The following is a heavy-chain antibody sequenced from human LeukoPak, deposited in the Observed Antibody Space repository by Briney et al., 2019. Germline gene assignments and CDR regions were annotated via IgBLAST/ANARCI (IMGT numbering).Heavy chain of an antibody. J-gene: IGHJ4*02. CDR2: IKPDGSAQ. Sequence: GGSLRLSCAASGFTFSNSWMSWVRQAPGKGLEWVATIKPDGSAQYYVDSVKGRFTISRDNAKNSLYLQMNSLRAEDTAVYFCVRAIGSNTLWGQGTLVTVSS. V-gene: IGHV3-7*01. CDR1: GFTFSNSW. D-gene: IGHD4-23*01. CDR3: VRAIGSNTL.